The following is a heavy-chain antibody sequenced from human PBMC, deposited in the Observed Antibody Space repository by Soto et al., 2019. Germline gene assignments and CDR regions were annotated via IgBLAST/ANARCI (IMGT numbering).Heavy chain of an antibody. Sequence: SETLSLTCSVSGGSIRSYYWSWFRQPPGKGLEWIGYIYYSGSTNYNPSLKSRVTISVDTSKNQFSLKLSSVTAADTAVYYCARRWGDYFDYWGQGTLVTVSS. D-gene: IGHD3-16*01. CDR3: ARRWGDYFDY. CDR2: IYYSGST. J-gene: IGHJ4*02. V-gene: IGHV4-59*08. CDR1: GGSIRSYY.